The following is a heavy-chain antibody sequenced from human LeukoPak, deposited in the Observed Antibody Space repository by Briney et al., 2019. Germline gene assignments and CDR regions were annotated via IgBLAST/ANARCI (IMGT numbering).Heavy chain of an antibody. Sequence: GGSLRLSCAVSGFTVSSNYMSWVRQAPGKGLEWVSVIYTGGGTYYADSVKGRFTISRDNSEKRVYLQMNNLRTEDTAVYFCAGEIGRSGGYDYWGQGTLVTVSS. J-gene: IGHJ4*02. V-gene: IGHV3-53*05. CDR1: GFTVSSNY. CDR2: IYTGGGT. CDR3: AGEIGRSGGYDY. D-gene: IGHD1-26*01.